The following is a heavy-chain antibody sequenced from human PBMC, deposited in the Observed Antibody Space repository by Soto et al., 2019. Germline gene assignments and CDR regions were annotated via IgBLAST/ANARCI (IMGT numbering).Heavy chain of an antibody. CDR1: GFSFSNYA. D-gene: IGHD6-19*01. V-gene: IGHV3-23*01. Sequence: HPGGSLRLSCAASGFSFSNYAMSWVRQAPGKGLEWISSVNGGGGRTDYADSVKGRFTISRDNSKNTLYVQMNSLRVEDTAVYYCAKGEGRSGWYGIFDYWGQGILVTVSS. CDR3: AKGEGRSGWYGIFDY. CDR2: VNGGGGRT. J-gene: IGHJ4*02.